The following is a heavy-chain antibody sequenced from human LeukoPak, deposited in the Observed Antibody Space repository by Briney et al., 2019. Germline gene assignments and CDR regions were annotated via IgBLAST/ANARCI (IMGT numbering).Heavy chain of an antibody. D-gene: IGHD4-17*01. Sequence: GSLRLSCGASGFTFTTYTMNWVRQAPGKGLEWVSSISGSGDYIYYADSVKGRFTISRDNAKNSLYLQMNSLRADDTAIYYCARDLYGDYSFDWWGQGTLVTVSS. CDR3: ARDLYGDYSFDW. CDR2: ISGSGDYI. J-gene: IGHJ4*02. V-gene: IGHV3-21*01. CDR1: GFTFTTYT.